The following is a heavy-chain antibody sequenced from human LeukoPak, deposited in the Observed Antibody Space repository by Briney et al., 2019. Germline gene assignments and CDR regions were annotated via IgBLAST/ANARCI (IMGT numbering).Heavy chain of an antibody. CDR2: IYYSGST. J-gene: IGHJ5*02. CDR3: ARHSGETTVTTWYTWFDP. D-gene: IGHD4-11*01. V-gene: IGHV4-59*08. CDR1: GGSISSYY. Sequence: SETLSLTCTVSGGSISSYYWSWIRQPPGKGLEWIGYIYYSGSTNYNPSLKSRVTISVDTSKNQFSLKLSSVTAADTAVYYCARHSGETTVTTWYTWFDPWGQGTLVTVSS.